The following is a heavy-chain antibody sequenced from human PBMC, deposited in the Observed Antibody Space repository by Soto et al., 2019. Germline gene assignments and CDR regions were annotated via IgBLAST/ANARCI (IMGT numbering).Heavy chain of an antibody. J-gene: IGHJ4*02. V-gene: IGHV3-33*01. CDR3: ARGTDDFWSGYLY. Sequence: GSLRLSCAASGFTFSSYGMHWVRQAPGKGLEWVAVIWYDGSNKYYADSVKGRFTISRDNSKNTLYLQMNSLRAEDTAVYYCARGTDDFWSGYLYWGQGTLVTVSS. D-gene: IGHD3-3*01. CDR1: GFTFSSYG. CDR2: IWYDGSNK.